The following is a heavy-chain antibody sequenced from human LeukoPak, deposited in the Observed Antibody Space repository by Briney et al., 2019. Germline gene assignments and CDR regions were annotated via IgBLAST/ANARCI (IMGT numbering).Heavy chain of an antibody. V-gene: IGHV3-30*04. J-gene: IGHJ4*02. CDR3: AREKYCTATDCLHGRFYFDY. Sequence: GGSLRLSCAASGFPFSTYSMHWVRQAPGKGLEWVAVISSEESSENYADSVEGRFTISRDNSKNTLYLQMNTLRAEDTAVYYRAREKYCTATDCLHGRFYFDYWGQGTLVTVPS. CDR1: GFPFSTYS. D-gene: IGHD2-8*02. CDR2: ISSEESSE.